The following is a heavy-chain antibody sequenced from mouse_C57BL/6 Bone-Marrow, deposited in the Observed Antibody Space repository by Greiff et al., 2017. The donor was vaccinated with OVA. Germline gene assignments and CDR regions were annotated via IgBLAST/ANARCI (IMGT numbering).Heavy chain of an antibody. Sequence: EVQLQQSGPGMVKPSQSLSLTCTVTGYSITSGYDWHWIRHFPGNKLEWMGYISYSGRTNYNPSLKSRISITHDTSKNHFFLKLNSVTTEDTATYYCARGDYGSRHWYFDVWGTGTTVTVSS. V-gene: IGHV3-1*01. CDR3: ARGDYGSRHWYFDV. CDR1: GYSITSGYD. CDR2: ISYSGRT. D-gene: IGHD1-1*01. J-gene: IGHJ1*03.